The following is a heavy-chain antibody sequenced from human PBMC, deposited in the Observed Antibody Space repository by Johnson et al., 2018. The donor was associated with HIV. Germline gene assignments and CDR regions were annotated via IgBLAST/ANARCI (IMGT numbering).Heavy chain of an antibody. CDR3: AREGGWEVRPGAFDI. Sequence: VQLVESGGGVVRPGGSLRLSCAASDFTVSGNYMSWVRQAPGKGLEWVSVIYSGGGTYYADSVKGRFTISRDNSKNTLYLQMNSLRADDTAVYYCAREGGWEVRPGAFDIWGQGTMVTVSP. J-gene: IGHJ3*02. V-gene: IGHV3-66*01. CDR2: IYSGGGT. CDR1: DFTVSGNY. D-gene: IGHD1-26*01.